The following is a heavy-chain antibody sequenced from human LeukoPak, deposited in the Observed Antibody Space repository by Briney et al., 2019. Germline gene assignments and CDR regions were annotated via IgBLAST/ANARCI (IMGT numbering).Heavy chain of an antibody. CDR1: GFTFSSYA. D-gene: IGHD2-2*01. CDR2: ISGGGGST. Sequence: PGGSLRLSCAASGFTFSSYAMNWVRQAPGKGLEWVSVISGGGGSTYYADSVKGRSTISRDNSKNTLYLQMNSLRADDTAVYYCARSPTAINGYFDPWGQGTLVTVSS. V-gene: IGHV3-23*01. CDR3: ARSPTAINGYFDP. J-gene: IGHJ5*02.